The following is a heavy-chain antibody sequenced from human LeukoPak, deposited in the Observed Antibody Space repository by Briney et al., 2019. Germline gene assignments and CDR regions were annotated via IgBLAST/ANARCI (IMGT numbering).Heavy chain of an antibody. CDR3: AKDLWYSYGRGAFDI. CDR1: GFIFSNYE. D-gene: IGHD5-18*01. J-gene: IGHJ3*02. Sequence: GGSLRLSCVASGFIFSNYEMNWVRQAPGKGLEWVSAISGSGGSTYYADSVKGRFTISRDNSKNTLYLQMNSLRAEDTAVYYCAKDLWYSYGRGAFDIWGQGTMVTVSS. CDR2: ISGSGGST. V-gene: IGHV3-23*01.